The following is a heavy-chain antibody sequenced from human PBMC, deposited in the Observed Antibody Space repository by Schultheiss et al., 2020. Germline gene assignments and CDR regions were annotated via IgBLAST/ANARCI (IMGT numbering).Heavy chain of an antibody. CDR1: GGSISSYY. CDR3: ARGRSSGWARSYYFDY. D-gene: IGHD6-19*01. J-gene: IGHJ4*02. V-gene: IGHV4-4*07. CDR2: IYTSGST. Sequence: SETLSLTCTVSGGSISSYYWSWIRQPPGKGLEWIGRIYTSGSTNYNPSLKSRVTISVDTSKNQFSLKLSSVTAADTAVYYCARGRSSGWARSYYFDYWGQGTLVTVSS.